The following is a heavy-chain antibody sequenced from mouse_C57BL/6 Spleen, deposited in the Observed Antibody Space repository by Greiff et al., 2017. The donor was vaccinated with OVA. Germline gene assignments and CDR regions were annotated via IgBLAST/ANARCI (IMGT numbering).Heavy chain of an antibody. D-gene: IGHD1-1*01. CDR2: ISSGSSTT. CDR3: AYGISYDWYFDG. J-gene: IGHJ1*03. Sequence: DVKLVESGGGLVKPGGSLKLSCAASGFTFSDYGMHWVRQAPEKGLEWVAYISSGSSTTYYADTVKGRFTISRDNAKNTLFLQMTIRSAVYTAIYYCAYGISYDWYFDGFSTGTTVTVSS. CDR1: GFTFSDYG. V-gene: IGHV5-17*01.